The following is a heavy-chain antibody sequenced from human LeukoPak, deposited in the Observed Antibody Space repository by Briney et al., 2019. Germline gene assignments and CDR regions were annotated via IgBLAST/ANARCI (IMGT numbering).Heavy chain of an antibody. CDR1: GGSLSGAY. V-gene: IGHV4-34*01. J-gene: IGHJ4*02. CDR3: ARGPVRLARPYDY. D-gene: IGHD3-9*01. Sequence: SETLSLTCTVQGGSLSGAYWAWIRQSPGKGLEWMGEINQSGSTNYNPSFKSRVIMSADTPKNQLSLSLTSVTAADTALYYCARGPVRLARPYDYWGQGTPVTVSS. CDR2: INQSGST.